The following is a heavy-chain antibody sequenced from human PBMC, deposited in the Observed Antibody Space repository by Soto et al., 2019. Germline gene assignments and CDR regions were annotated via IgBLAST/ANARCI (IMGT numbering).Heavy chain of an antibody. J-gene: IGHJ3*02. V-gene: IGHV3-53*01. Sequence: EVQLVESGGGLIQPGGSLRLSCAASGFTVSSNYMSWVRQAPGKGLEWVSVIYSGGSTYYADSVKGRFTISRDNSKNTLYLQMNSLRAEDTAVYYCARGAVGATDGAFDIWGQGTMVTVSS. CDR1: GFTVSSNY. D-gene: IGHD1-26*01. CDR2: IYSGGST. CDR3: ARGAVGATDGAFDI.